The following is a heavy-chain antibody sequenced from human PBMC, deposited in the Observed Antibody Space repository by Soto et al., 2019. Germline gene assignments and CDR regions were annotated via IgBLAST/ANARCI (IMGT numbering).Heavy chain of an antibody. D-gene: IGHD1-1*01. CDR3: ARDRNAAGSDY. CDR1: GFTFIDFY. CDR2: ISSGSTNI. J-gene: IGHJ4*02. Sequence: GGSLRLSCAASGFTFIDFYMIWIRQAPGKGLEWISYISSGSTNIFYADSVKGRFTVSRDNAKNSVYLQMDSLRAEDTAVYYCARDRNAAGSDYWGQGTLVTVSS. V-gene: IGHV3-11*01.